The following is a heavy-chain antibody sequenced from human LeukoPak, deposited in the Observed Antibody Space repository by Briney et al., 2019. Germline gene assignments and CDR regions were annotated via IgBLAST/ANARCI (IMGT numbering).Heavy chain of an antibody. V-gene: IGHV4-34*01. CDR1: GGSFSDYY. CDR2: INHSGNT. Sequence: SETLSLTCAVYGGSFSDYYWSWIRQPPGKGLEWIEEINHSGNTNYNPSLKSRVTISVDTSKSQFSLMLSSVTAADTAVYYCARTIAVTSTPVWFDPWGQGTLVPVSS. D-gene: IGHD6-19*01. J-gene: IGHJ5*02. CDR3: ARTIAVTSTPVWFDP.